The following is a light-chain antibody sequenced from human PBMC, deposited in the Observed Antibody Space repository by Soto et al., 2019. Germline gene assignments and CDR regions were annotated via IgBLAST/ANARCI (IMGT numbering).Light chain of an antibody. V-gene: IGKV1-5*03. CDR2: KAS. J-gene: IGKJ1*01. CDR3: QHSYSTLRA. CDR1: QTISSW. Sequence: DIQVTQSPSTLSGSVGDRVTITCRASQTISSWLAWYQQKPGKAPKLLIYKASTLKRGVPSRFSGSGSGTEVTLTISSLQPDDFATYYCQHSYSTLRAFGQGTKVDIK.